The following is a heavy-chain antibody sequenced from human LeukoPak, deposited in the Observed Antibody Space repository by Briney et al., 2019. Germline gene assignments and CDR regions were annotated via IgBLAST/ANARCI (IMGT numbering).Heavy chain of an antibody. CDR2: IRSSSSTI. CDR1: GFTVSRYS. CDR3: ARAKRNGFDI. J-gene: IGHJ3*02. V-gene: IGHV3-48*01. Sequence: PGGSLRLSCAASGFTVSRYSMNWVRQAPGKGLEWVSYIRSSSSTIYYADSVKGRFTISRDNAMNSLYLQMNSLRAEDAAVYYCARAKRNGFDIWGQGTMVTVSS.